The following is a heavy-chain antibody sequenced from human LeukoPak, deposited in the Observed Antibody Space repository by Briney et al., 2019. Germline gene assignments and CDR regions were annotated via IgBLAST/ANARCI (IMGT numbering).Heavy chain of an antibody. J-gene: IGHJ6*02. D-gene: IGHD1-26*01. CDR2: ISAYNGNT. Sequence: GASVKVSCKASGYTFTSYGISWVRQAPGQGLEWMGWISAYNGNTNYAQKLQGRVTMTTDTSTSTAYMELRSLRSDDTAVYYCARGPQGRAGSSSGYYYGMDVWGQGTTVTVSS. V-gene: IGHV1-18*01. CDR1: GYTFTSYG. CDR3: ARGPQGRAGSSSGYYYGMDV.